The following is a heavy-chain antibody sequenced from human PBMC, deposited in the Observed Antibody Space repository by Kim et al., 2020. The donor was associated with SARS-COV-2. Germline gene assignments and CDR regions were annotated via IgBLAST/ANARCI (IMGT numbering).Heavy chain of an antibody. D-gene: IGHD4-17*01. CDR3: ARAEGYGGQHGYYYNYVDV. V-gene: IGHV3-11*06. J-gene: IGHJ6*03. Sequence: RFTISRDNAKNSLYLQMNSLRAEDTAVYYCARAEGYGGQHGYYYNYVDVWGKGTTVTVSS.